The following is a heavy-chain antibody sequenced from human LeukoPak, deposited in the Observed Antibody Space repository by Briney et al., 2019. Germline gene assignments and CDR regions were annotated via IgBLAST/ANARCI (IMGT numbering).Heavy chain of an antibody. CDR3: ASGEWPQDY. CDR1: GFTVSGNY. J-gene: IGHJ4*02. V-gene: IGHV3-53*01. Sequence: QPGGSLRLSCAASGFTVSGNYMTWVLQAPGRGLEWVSLIYAGGNTYYPASVKGRFTISRDNSKNTLYLQMNSLRAEDTAVYYCASGEWPQDYWGQGTLVTVSS. CDR2: IYAGGNT. D-gene: IGHD3-10*01.